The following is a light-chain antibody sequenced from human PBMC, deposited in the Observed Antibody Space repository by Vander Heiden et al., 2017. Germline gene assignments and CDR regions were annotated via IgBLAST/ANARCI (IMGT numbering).Light chain of an antibody. CDR3: QQYSIDSPT. Sequence: DIQMTQSPSNPSASVGDRVTITCRASQSITTWLAWYQQKPGKAPKLLIYDASNLQSGVPTRFSGSGSGTDFSLTISSLQPDDFATYYCQQYSIDSPTFGQGTKVEI. V-gene: IGKV1-5*01. J-gene: IGKJ1*01. CDR1: QSITTW. CDR2: DAS.